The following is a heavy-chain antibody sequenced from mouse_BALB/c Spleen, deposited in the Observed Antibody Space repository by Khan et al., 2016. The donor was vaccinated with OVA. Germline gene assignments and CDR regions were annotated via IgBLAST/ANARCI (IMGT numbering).Heavy chain of an antibody. CDR2: ISYSGRT. Sequence: EVQLQESGPGLVKPSQSLSLTCTVTGYSTTSDYAWNWIRQFPGNKLEWMGYISYSGRTSYNPSLKSRISITRDTSKNQFFLQLNSVTTEDTATYYFARSVTITTVVATDFDYWGQGTTLTVSS. CDR1: GYSTTSDYA. V-gene: IGHV3-2*02. D-gene: IGHD1-1*01. J-gene: IGHJ2*01. CDR3: ARSVTITTVVATDFDY.